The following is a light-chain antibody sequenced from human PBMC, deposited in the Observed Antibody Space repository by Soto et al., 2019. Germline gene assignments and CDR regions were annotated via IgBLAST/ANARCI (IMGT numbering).Light chain of an antibody. Sequence: DIQMTQSPSTLSASVGATVTITCRASQRMSGWLAWHQQKAGKAPKILIYDVSALKRGVPPRFRGSGSGTEFTLTISSLQPDDFATYYCQQYDSFSVTFGQGTKVDIK. CDR2: DVS. CDR1: QRMSGW. V-gene: IGKV1-5*01. J-gene: IGKJ1*01. CDR3: QQYDSFSVT.